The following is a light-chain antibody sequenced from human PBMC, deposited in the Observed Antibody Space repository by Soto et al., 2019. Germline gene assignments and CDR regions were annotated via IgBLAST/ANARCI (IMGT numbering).Light chain of an antibody. CDR2: AAS. V-gene: IGKV1-8*01. Sequence: AIRMTQSPSSLSASTGDRVTITCRASQGISSYLAWYQQKPGKAPKLLIYAASTLQSGVPSRFRGSGAGTDFTLTICCLQSEDFATYSFQQYYSYPETFGPGTKGDIK. CDR1: QGISSY. CDR3: QQYYSYPET. J-gene: IGKJ3*01.